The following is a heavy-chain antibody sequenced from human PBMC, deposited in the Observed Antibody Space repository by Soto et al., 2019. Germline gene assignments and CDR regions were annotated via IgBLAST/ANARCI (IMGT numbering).Heavy chain of an antibody. J-gene: IGHJ4*02. D-gene: IGHD3-10*01. V-gene: IGHV4-39*01. CDR3: ARRGSGHTFDY. CDR2: LYSGST. Sequence: QLQLQESGPGLVKPSETLSLTCAVSGASISRGGFHWGWIRQPPGQGLEWIGSLYSGSTYYNPSLKSRVTIPADTSKNEFSLRLTSVTAADTAVYYCARRGSGHTFDYWGQGTLVTVSS. CDR1: GASISRGGFH.